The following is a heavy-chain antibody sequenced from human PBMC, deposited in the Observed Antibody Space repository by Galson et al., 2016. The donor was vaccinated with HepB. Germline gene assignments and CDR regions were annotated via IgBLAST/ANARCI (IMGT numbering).Heavy chain of an antibody. CDR3: ARGNRYCTSTDCSSPGTWWSDP. CDR2: IIPIFGTV. J-gene: IGHJ5*02. D-gene: IGHD2-2*01. CDR1: GGTFSNYA. Sequence: SVKVSCKASGGTFSNYAITWVRQAPGQGLEWMGGIIPIFGTVRYAQKFQGRVTITADESTSTAYMELRSLRSEDPAGYFCARGNRYCTSTDCSSPGTWWSDPWGQGTLVTVSS. V-gene: IGHV1-69*13.